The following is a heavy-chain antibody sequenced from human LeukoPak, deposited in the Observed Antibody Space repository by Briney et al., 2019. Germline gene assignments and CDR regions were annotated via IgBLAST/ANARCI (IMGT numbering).Heavy chain of an antibody. CDR2: ISGSGGST. CDR3: AKGVGYYYDSSGYHDAFDI. D-gene: IGHD3-22*01. V-gene: IGHV3-23*01. J-gene: IGHJ3*02. Sequence: PGGSLRLPCAASGFTFSSYAMSWVRQAPGKGLEWVSAISGSGGSTYYADSVKGRFTISRDNSKNTLYLQMNSLRAEDTAVYYCAKGVGYYYDSSGYHDAFDIWGQGTMVTVSS. CDR1: GFTFSSYA.